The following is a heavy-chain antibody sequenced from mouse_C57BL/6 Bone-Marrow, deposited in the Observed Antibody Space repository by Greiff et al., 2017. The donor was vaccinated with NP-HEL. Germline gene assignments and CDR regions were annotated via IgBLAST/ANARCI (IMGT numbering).Heavy chain of an antibody. V-gene: IGHV1-9*01. CDR2: IFPGSGST. Sequence: QVQLQQSGAELMKPGASVKLSCKATGYTFTGYWIEWVKQRPGHGLEWIGEIFPGSGSTNYNEKFKGKATFTADTSSNTDYMQLSSLTTEDSAISYCARCGHYYGSSYLYWYFDVWGTGTTVTVSS. CDR1: GYTFTGYW. CDR3: ARCGHYYGSSYLYWYFDV. D-gene: IGHD1-1*01. J-gene: IGHJ1*03.